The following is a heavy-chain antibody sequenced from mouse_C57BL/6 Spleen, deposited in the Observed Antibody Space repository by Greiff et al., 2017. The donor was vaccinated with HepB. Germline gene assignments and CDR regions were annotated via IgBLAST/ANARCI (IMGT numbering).Heavy chain of an antibody. Sequence: QVQLQQPGAELVKPGASVKLSCKASGYTFTSYWMHWVKQRPGQGLEWIGMIHPNSGSTNYNEKFKSKATLTVDKSSSTAYMQLSSLTSEDSAVYYRARSGYHGSSIYWYFDVWGTGTTVTVSS. CDR3: ARSGYHGSSIYWYFDV. D-gene: IGHD1-1*01. V-gene: IGHV1-64*01. CDR1: GYTFTSYW. J-gene: IGHJ1*03. CDR2: IHPNSGST.